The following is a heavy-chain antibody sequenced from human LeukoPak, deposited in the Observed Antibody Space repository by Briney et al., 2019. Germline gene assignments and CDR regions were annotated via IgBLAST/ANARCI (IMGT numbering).Heavy chain of an antibody. D-gene: IGHD3-10*01. V-gene: IGHV3-30-3*01. J-gene: IGHJ5*02. Sequence: GGSLRLSCAASGFTFSSYAMHWVRQAPGKGLEWVAVISYDGSNKYYADSVKGRFTISRDNSKNTLYLQMNSLRAEDTAVYYCARGFNRGFDPWGQGTLVIVSS. CDR2: ISYDGSNK. CDR3: ARGFNRGFDP. CDR1: GFTFSSYA.